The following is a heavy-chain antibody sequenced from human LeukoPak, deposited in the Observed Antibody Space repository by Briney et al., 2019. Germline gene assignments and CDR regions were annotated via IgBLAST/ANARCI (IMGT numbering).Heavy chain of an antibody. Sequence: ASVKVSCKASGYALTNYGISWVRQAPGQGLEWMGWISTDNGNTNYVQNLQGRVTMTTDTSTSTAYMELRSLRSDDTAVYYCARVAGKLYYYYMDVWGKGTTVTVSS. CDR1: GYALTNYG. CDR3: ARVAGKLYYYYMDV. D-gene: IGHD6-19*01. CDR2: ISTDNGNT. V-gene: IGHV1-18*01. J-gene: IGHJ6*03.